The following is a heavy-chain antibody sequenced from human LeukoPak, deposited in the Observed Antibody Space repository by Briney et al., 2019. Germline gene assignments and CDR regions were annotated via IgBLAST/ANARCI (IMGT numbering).Heavy chain of an antibody. CDR3: ARVEGGKDYGDFDY. V-gene: IGHV3-48*03. CDR2: ISSSGSTI. D-gene: IGHD4-17*01. J-gene: IGHJ4*02. CDR1: GLTFSSYE. Sequence: PGGSLRLSCAASGLTFSSYEMNWVRQAPGKGLEWVSYISSSGSTIYYADSVKGRFTISRDNAKNSLYLQMNSLRAEDTAVYYCARVEGGKDYGDFDYWGQGTLVTVSS.